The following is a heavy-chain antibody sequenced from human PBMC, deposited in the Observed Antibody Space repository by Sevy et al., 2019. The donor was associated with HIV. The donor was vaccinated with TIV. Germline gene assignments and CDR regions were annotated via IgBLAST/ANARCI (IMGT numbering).Heavy chain of an antibody. CDR2: VYPGDSDT. V-gene: IGHV5-51*01. D-gene: IGHD4-17*01. Sequence: GESLKISCTASGYIFAHYWIGWVRHMPGKGLEWVGMVYPGDSDTRYSPSFEGHVAISADKSTNTAYLQTSVLKASDTAIYYCVTTLTTYPYFFQSWGQGTPVTVSS. CDR3: VTTLTTYPYFFQS. J-gene: IGHJ5*02. CDR1: GYIFAHYW.